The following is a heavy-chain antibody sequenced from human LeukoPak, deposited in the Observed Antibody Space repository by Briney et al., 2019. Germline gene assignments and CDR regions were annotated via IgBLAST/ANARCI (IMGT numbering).Heavy chain of an antibody. D-gene: IGHD2/OR15-2a*01. CDR3: ARHVIADYYYYYMDV. Sequence: SETLSLTCTVSGGSISSYYWSWIWQPPGKGLEWIGYIYTSGSTNYNPSLKSRVTISVDTSKNQFSLKLSSVTAADTAVYYCARHVIADYYYYYMDVWGKGTTVTVSS. J-gene: IGHJ6*03. CDR1: GGSISSYY. V-gene: IGHV4-4*09. CDR2: IYTSGST.